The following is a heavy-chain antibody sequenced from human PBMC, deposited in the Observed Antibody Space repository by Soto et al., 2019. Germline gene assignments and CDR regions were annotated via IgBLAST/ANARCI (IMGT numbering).Heavy chain of an antibody. CDR1: GFTFGDYA. CDR3: AKDPIPYSGSLGI. J-gene: IGHJ3*02. Sequence: GGSLRLSCTASGFTFGDYAMSWVRQAPGKGLEWVSAISGGVGATFYADSVRGRFTISRDNSKNTLYLQMNSLRAEDTAVYYCAKDPIPYSGSLGIWGQGTMVTVSS. V-gene: IGHV3-23*01. D-gene: IGHD1-26*01. CDR2: ISGGVGAT.